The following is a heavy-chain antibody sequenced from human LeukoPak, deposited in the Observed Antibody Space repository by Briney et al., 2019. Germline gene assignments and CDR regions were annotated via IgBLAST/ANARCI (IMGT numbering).Heavy chain of an antibody. CDR3: ARVGGYYDSSGYSPYDY. J-gene: IGHJ4*02. CDR2: INHSGST. Sequence: SETLSLTCAVYGGSFSGYYWSWIRQPPGKGLEWIGEINHSGSTNYNPSLKSRVTISVDTSKNQFSLKLSSVTAADTALYYCARVGGYYDSSGYSPYDYWGQGTLITVSS. CDR1: GGSFSGYY. D-gene: IGHD3-22*01. V-gene: IGHV4-34*01.